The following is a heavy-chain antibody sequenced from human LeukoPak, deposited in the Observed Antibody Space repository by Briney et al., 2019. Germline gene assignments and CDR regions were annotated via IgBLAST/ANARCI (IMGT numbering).Heavy chain of an antibody. CDR3: ARDPTTVSKGLDI. V-gene: IGHV4-59*11. J-gene: IGHJ3*02. CDR2: VSYIGST. Sequence: SETLSLTCTVSGDSFSSHYWSWVRQPPGRGLEWIGYVSYIGSTNYNPSLKSRVTISVDTSKNQFSLKLSSVTAADTAVYYCARDPTTVSKGLDIWGQGTMVTVSS. CDR1: GDSFSSHY. D-gene: IGHD4-17*01.